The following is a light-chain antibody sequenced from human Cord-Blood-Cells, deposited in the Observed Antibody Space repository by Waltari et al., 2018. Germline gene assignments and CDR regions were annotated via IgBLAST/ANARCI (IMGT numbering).Light chain of an antibody. Sequence: EIVLTQSPGTLSLSPGERATLSCRASQSVSSSYLAWYQPKPGQAPRLLIYGASSRATGIPDRFSGSGSGTDFTLTISRLEPEYFAVYYCQQRGTFGQGTKVEIK. CDR1: QSVSSSY. J-gene: IGKJ1*01. CDR2: GAS. CDR3: QQRGT. V-gene: IGKV3-20*01.